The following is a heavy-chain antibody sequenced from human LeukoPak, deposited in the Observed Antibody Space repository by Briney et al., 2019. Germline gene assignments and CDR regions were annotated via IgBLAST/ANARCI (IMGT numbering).Heavy chain of an antibody. CDR1: GFTFSRYG. CDR3: ARDGGSESYALDY. J-gene: IGHJ4*02. D-gene: IGHD3-10*01. V-gene: IGHV3-30*02. Sequence: PGGSLRLSCAAPGFTFSRYGFHWVRQAPGKGLEWVAFISDSGGDRWFGDSVKGRFTISRDKSKNTVNLQMSSLRVEDTALYYCARDGGSESYALDYWGQETLVTVSS. CDR2: ISDSGGDR.